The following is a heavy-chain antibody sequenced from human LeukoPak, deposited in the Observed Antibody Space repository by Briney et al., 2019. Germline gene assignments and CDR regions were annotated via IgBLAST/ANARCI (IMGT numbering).Heavy chain of an antibody. V-gene: IGHV3-66*01. J-gene: IGHJ4*02. CDR1: GFTVSSNY. D-gene: IGHD3-16*01. CDR3: ARADYGDYFDY. CDR2: IYSGDST. Sequence: GGSLRLSCAASGFTVSSNYMSWVRQAPGKGLEWVSVIYSGDSTYYADSVKGRFTISRDNSKNTLYLQMNSLRAEDTAVYYCARADYGDYFDYWGQGTLVTVSS.